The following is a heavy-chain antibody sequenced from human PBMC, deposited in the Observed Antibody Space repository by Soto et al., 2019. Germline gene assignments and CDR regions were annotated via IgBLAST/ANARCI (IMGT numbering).Heavy chain of an antibody. Sequence: GESLKISCKGSGYIFTTYWIGWVRQMPGKGLEWMGIIYPIDSDTKYSPSFEGQVTVSADKSISTAYLQWSSPKASDTAMYYCATYQDPYYYGMDVWGQGTTVTVSS. D-gene: IGHD2-2*01. J-gene: IGHJ6*02. V-gene: IGHV5-51*01. CDR1: GYIFTTYW. CDR3: ATYQDPYYYGMDV. CDR2: IYPIDSDT.